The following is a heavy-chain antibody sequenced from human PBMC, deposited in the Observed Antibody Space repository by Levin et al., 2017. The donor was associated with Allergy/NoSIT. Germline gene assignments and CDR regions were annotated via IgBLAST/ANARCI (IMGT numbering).Heavy chain of an antibody. J-gene: IGHJ4*02. CDR3: ARDLSPYFDWLSEGFDY. V-gene: IGHV1-46*01. CDR1: GYTFTSYY. Sequence: PRASVKVSCKASGYTFTSYYMLWVRQAPGQGLEWMGIINPSGGSTSYAQKFQGRVTMTRDTSTSTVYMELSSLRSEDTAVYYCARDLSPYFDWLSEGFDYWGQGTLVTVSS. D-gene: IGHD3-9*01. CDR2: INPSGGST.